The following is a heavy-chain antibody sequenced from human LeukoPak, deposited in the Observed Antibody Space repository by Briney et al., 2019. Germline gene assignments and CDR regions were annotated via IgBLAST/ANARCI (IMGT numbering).Heavy chain of an antibody. Sequence: GGSLRLSCAASGFTFSNAWMNWVRQAPGKGLEWVGRFKSRTDGGTTDYAAPVKGRFTISRDDSKNTLYLQMNSLKTEDTAVYYCTTGASGSYYVFEYWGQGTLVTVSS. D-gene: IGHD1-26*01. CDR1: GFTFSNAW. J-gene: IGHJ4*02. CDR3: TTGASGSYYVFEY. CDR2: FKSRTDGGTT. V-gene: IGHV3-15*01.